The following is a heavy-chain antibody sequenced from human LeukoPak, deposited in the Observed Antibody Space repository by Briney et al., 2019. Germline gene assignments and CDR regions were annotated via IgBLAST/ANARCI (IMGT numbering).Heavy chain of an antibody. D-gene: IGHD1-1*01. J-gene: IGHJ5*02. V-gene: IGHV4-59*01. CDR1: TGPISSYY. CDR2: IYYSAST. Sequence: PSETLSLTCTVSTGPISSYYWSWIRQPPGKGLEWIAFIYYSASTNYNPSLKSRVTISVDTSKNQFSLKLSSVTAADTAVYYCARDKNPPPEPGGGFDPWGQGTLVTVSS. CDR3: ARDKNPPPEPGGGFDP.